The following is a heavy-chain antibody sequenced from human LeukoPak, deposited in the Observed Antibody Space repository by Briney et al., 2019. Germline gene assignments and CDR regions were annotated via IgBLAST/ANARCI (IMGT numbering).Heavy chain of an antibody. CDR1: GFTFSSYE. Sequence: GGSLRLSCAASGFTFSSYEMNWVRQAPGEGLEWVSYISSSGSTIYYADSVKDRFTISRDNAKNSLYLQMNSLRAEDTAVYYCARDSLRYYDSSGYPDSFDIWGQGTMVTVSS. D-gene: IGHD3-22*01. CDR3: ARDSLRYYDSSGYPDSFDI. J-gene: IGHJ3*02. CDR2: ISSSGSTI. V-gene: IGHV3-48*03.